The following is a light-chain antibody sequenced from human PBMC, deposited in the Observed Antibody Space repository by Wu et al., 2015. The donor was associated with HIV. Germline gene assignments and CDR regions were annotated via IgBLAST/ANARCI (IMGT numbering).Light chain of an antibody. Sequence: EIVMTQSPATLSVSPGERATLSCRASQSVSGNLAWYQQKPGQAPRLLIYGASTRATGIPARFSGSGSGTEFTLTISAMQSEDFAVYYCQQYDNWPPLTFGGGTKVEIK. CDR1: QSVSGN. V-gene: IGKV3-15*01. J-gene: IGKJ4*01. CDR2: GAS. CDR3: QQYDNWPPLT.